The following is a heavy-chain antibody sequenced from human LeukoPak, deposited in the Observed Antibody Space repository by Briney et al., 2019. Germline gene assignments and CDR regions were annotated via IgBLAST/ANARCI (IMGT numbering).Heavy chain of an antibody. Sequence: GRSLRLSCAASGFTFSSYAMHWVRQGPGKGLEWVAFISSDGRTEYIADSVKGRFTISRDNSKNTLYLQMNSLTTEDTAVYYCARGWGSGAWLIDSWGQGTLVSVSS. CDR2: ISSDGRTE. V-gene: IGHV3-30*04. J-gene: IGHJ4*02. D-gene: IGHD3-16*01. CDR1: GFTFSSYA. CDR3: ARGWGSGAWLIDS.